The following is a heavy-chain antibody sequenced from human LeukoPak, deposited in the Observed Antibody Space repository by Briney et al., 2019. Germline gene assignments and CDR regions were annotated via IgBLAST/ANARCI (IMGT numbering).Heavy chain of an antibody. CDR2: ISSSSSYI. Sequence: GGSLRLSCAASGFTFSSYSMNWVRQAPGKGLEWVSSISSSSSYIYYADSVKGRFTISRDNAKNTLYLQMDSLRAEDTAVYYCAKDIGFMDYTGVDYWGQGTLVTVPS. CDR1: GFTFSSYS. J-gene: IGHJ4*02. CDR3: AKDIGFMDYTGVDY. V-gene: IGHV3-21*04. D-gene: IGHD2-2*02.